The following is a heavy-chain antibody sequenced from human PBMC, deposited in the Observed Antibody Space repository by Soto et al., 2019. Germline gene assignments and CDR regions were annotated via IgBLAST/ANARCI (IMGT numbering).Heavy chain of an antibody. V-gene: IGHV4-59*11. CDR3: GSVRPSGYVLS. CDR2: VYFSGNT. J-gene: IGHJ5*02. Sequence: QVQLQESGPGLVKPSETLSLTCTVSGGSLSSHYWTWIRQSPGKGLEWIGYVYFSGNTNYNPSLKSRVTVSIDTSKNQFSLRLASVTAADTAFYYCGSVRPSGYVLSWGQGTLVTVSS. CDR1: GGSLSSHY. D-gene: IGHD6-25*01.